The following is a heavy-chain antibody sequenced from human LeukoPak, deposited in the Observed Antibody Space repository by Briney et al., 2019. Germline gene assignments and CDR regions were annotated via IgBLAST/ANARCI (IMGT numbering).Heavy chain of an antibody. V-gene: IGHV1-69*06. CDR3: ARRLTLVRGVSGNDAFDI. J-gene: IGHJ3*02. CDR2: SIPIFDTP. CDR1: GGTFGNYA. D-gene: IGHD3-10*01. Sequence: GASVKVSCKSSGGTFGNYAISLGRQAPGQGLEWIGGSIPIFDTPNYAQKFQGRVTINADKSTSTAYMELSSLRSEDTAVYYCARRLTLVRGVSGNDAFDIWGQGTMVTVSS.